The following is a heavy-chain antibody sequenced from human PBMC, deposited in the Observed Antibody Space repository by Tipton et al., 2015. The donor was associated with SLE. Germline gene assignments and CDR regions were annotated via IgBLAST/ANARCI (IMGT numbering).Heavy chain of an antibody. D-gene: IGHD1-26*01. CDR3: ARSRVGGEALYLLFDL. CDR2: IYHGGST. V-gene: IGHV4-4*02. Sequence: TLSLTCAVSGGSISSSNWWSWVRQPPGKGLEWIGEIYHGGSTNYNPSLKSRVTISVDKAKNQFSLKLSSVTAADTAVYYCARSRVGGEALYLLFDLWGRGTLVTVSS. CDR1: GGSISSSNW. J-gene: IGHJ2*01.